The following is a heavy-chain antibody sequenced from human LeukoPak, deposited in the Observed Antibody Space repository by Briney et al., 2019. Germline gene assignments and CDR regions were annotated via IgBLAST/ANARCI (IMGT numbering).Heavy chain of an antibody. CDR3: TSESYDTSDYYDY. V-gene: IGHV1-2*02. Sequence: ASVKVSCKASGYSFTNYAMNWVRQAPGQGLEWMGWINPNSGGADYAQKFQGRVTMTRDTSISAVYMDLSSLKSDDTAMYYCTSESYDTSDYYDYWGQGTLVTVSS. CDR2: INPNSGGA. CDR1: GYSFTNYA. J-gene: IGHJ4*02. D-gene: IGHD3-22*01.